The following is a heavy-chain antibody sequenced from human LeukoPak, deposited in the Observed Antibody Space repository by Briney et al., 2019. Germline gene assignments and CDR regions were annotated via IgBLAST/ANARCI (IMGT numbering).Heavy chain of an antibody. V-gene: IGHV3-33*01. CDR3: ARGATYWGDFYYGMDV. CDR1: GFSLSNYG. J-gene: IGHJ6*02. D-gene: IGHD7-27*01. CDR2: MWSDGSNE. Sequence: GRSLRLSCAASGFSLSNYGVHWVRQGPGKGLEWVAAMWSDGSNECYGDSVKGRFTISRENFKNTVYLQMNSLRVDDSAVYYCARGATYWGDFYYGMDVWGQGTTVTVSS.